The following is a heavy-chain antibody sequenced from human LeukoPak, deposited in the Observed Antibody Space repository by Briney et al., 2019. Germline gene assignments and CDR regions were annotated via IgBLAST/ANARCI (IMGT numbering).Heavy chain of an antibody. V-gene: IGHV4-30-2*01. CDR2: IYHSGST. Sequence: SETLSLTCTVSGGSISSGGYYWSWIRQPPGKGLEWIGYIYHSGSTYYNPSLKSRVTISVDKSKNQFSLKLSSVTAADTAVYYCASMRGSYYEEVTFDYWGQGTLVTVSS. D-gene: IGHD1-26*01. CDR3: ASMRGSYYEEVTFDY. CDR1: GGSISSGGYY. J-gene: IGHJ4*02.